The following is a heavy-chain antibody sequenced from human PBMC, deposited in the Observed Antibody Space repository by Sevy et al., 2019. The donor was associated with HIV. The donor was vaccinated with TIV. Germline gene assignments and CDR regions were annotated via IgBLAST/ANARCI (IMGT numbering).Heavy chain of an antibody. CDR3: ARGGTAMGFGRQGEIDY. V-gene: IGHV4-34*01. CDR1: GGSFSGYY. Sequence: SETLSLTCAVYGGSFSGYYGSWIRQPPGKGLEWIGEINHSGSTNYNPSLKSRVTISVDTSKNQFSLKLSSVTAADTAVYYCARGGTAMGFGRQGEIDYWGQGTLVTVSS. CDR2: INHSGST. J-gene: IGHJ4*02. D-gene: IGHD5-18*01.